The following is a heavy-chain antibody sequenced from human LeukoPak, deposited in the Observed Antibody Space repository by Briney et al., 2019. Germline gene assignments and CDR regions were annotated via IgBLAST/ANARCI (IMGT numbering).Heavy chain of an antibody. V-gene: IGHV4-34*01. Sequence: SSETLSLTCAVYGGSFSGYYWSWIRQPPGKGLEWIGEINHSGSTNYNPSLKSRVTISVDTSKNQFSLKLSSVTAADTAVYYCARDFLHNWFDPWGQGTLVTVSS. CDR1: GGSFSGYY. J-gene: IGHJ5*02. CDR3: ARDFLHNWFDP. CDR2: INHSGST. D-gene: IGHD2/OR15-2a*01.